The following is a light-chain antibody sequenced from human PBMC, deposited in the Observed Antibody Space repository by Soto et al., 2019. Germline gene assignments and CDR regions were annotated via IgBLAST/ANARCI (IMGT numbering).Light chain of an antibody. Sequence: EIVLTQSPGTLSLSPGDRATLSCRASQSVSSNYLAWYRQKPGQAPRLLIHAASSRATGIPDRFSGSESGTDFTLTISRLEPEDFAVYYCQHYGSSLWTFGQGTKVEIK. J-gene: IGKJ1*01. CDR1: QSVSSNY. CDR2: AAS. V-gene: IGKV3-20*01. CDR3: QHYGSSLWT.